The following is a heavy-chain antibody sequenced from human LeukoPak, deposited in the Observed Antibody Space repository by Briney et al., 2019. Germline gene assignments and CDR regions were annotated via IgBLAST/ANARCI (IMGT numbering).Heavy chain of an antibody. Sequence: GASVKVSCKASGGTFSSYAISWVRQAPGQGLEWMGIINPSGGSTSYAQKFQGRVTMTRDTSTSTVYMELSSLRSEDTAVYYCARDLSGSYYPPSYYFDYWGQGTLVTVSS. CDR1: GGTFSSYA. J-gene: IGHJ4*02. CDR3: ARDLSGSYYPPSYYFDY. CDR2: INPSGGST. V-gene: IGHV1-46*01. D-gene: IGHD1-26*01.